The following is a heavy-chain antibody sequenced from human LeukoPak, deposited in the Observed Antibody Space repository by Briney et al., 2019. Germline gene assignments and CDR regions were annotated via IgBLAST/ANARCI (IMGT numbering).Heavy chain of an antibody. CDR3: ASLTTADAFDI. CDR2: IYTSGST. J-gene: IGHJ3*02. Sequence: SQTLSLTCTVSGGSLSSGSYYWSWIRQPAGTGLEWIGRIYTSGSTNYNPSLKSRVTISVDTSKNQFSLKLSSVTAADTAVFYCASLTTADAFDIWGQGTMVTVSS. CDR1: GGSLSSGSYY. D-gene: IGHD3-22*01. V-gene: IGHV4-61*02.